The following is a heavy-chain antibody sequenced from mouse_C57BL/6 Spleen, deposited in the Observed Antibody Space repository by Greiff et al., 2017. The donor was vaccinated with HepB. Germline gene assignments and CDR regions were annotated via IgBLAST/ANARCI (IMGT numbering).Heavy chain of an antibody. V-gene: IGHV1-54*01. Sequence: VQGVESGAELVRPGTSVKVSCKASGYAFTNYLIEWVKQRPGQGLEWIGVINPGSGGTNYNEKFKGKATLTADKSSSTAYMQLSSLTSEDSAVYFCARLGTVVADWYFDVWGTGTTVTVSS. D-gene: IGHD1-1*01. CDR1: GYAFTNYL. J-gene: IGHJ1*03. CDR3: ARLGTVVADWYFDV. CDR2: INPGSGGT.